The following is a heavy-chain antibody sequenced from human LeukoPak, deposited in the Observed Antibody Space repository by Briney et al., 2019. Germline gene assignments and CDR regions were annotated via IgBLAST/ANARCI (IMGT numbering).Heavy chain of an antibody. CDR2: IIPIFGTA. D-gene: IGHD3-22*01. Sequence: SVTVSCQASGGTLSRYAISWVRPAPGRGLEWMGGIIPIFGTANYEQKFQGRVMITADKSTSTAYMELRSLLSEDTAVYYCARENLGWDSSGCIWGQGTLVTVSS. V-gene: IGHV1-69*06. J-gene: IGHJ4*02. CDR3: ARENLGWDSSGCI. CDR1: GGTLSRYA.